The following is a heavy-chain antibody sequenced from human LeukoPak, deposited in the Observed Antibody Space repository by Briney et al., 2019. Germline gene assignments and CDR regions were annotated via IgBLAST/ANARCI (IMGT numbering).Heavy chain of an antibody. CDR1: GGTFSSYA. CDR3: ARAAVADCGGDCYMDV. J-gene: IGHJ6*03. D-gene: IGHD2-21*01. V-gene: IGHV1-69*05. CDR2: IIPIFGTA. Sequence: SVKVSCKASGGTFSSYAISWVRQAPGQGLEWMGGIIPIFGTANYAQKFQGRVTITTDESTSTAYMELSSLRSEDTAVYYCARAAVADCGGDCYMDVWGKGTTVTVSS.